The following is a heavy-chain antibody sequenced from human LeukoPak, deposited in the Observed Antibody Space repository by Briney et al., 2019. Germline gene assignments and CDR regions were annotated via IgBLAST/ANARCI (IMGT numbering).Heavy chain of an antibody. V-gene: IGHV4-38-2*01. D-gene: IGHD6-19*01. CDR1: GYSISSGYY. Sequence: PSETLSLTCAVSGYSISSGYYWGWIRQPPGKGLEWIGSIYHSGRTYYNPSLKSRVTISVDTSKNQFSLKLSSVTAADTAVYYCARRLEYSSGWYGNDAFDIWGQGTMVTVSS. CDR3: ARRLEYSSGWYGNDAFDI. J-gene: IGHJ3*02. CDR2: IYHSGRT.